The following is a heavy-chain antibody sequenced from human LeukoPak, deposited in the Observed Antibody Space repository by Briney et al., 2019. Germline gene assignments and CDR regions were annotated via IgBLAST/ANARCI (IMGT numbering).Heavy chain of an antibody. D-gene: IGHD6-13*01. V-gene: IGHV3-48*04. CDR1: ALTFVRYA. Sequence: GGSLRLSCAASALTFVRYAMNCVRQAPREGRECDSYIGSRIFKIGYTHSVKGRFTISRDNSKNSLYLQIDHLRVEDTAVYYCVRDPSYGSSWYYYMDVWGKGTTVTVSS. CDR2: IGSRIFKI. J-gene: IGHJ6*03. CDR3: VRDPSYGSSWYYYMDV.